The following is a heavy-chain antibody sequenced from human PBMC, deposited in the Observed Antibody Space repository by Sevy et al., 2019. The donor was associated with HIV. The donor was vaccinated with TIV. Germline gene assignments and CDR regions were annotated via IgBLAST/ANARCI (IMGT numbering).Heavy chain of an antibody. V-gene: IGHV3-53*01. J-gene: IGHJ3*02. CDR3: ATGGRGYDSSGYYFFARAFDI. CDR2: IYSGGST. D-gene: IGHD3-22*01. CDR1: GFTVSSNY. Sequence: GGSLRLSCAASGFTVSSNYMSWVRQAPGKGLEWVSVIYSGGSTYYADSVKGRFTISRDNSKNTLYLQMNSLRAEDTACYYCATGGRGYDSSGYYFFARAFDIWGQGTMVTVSS.